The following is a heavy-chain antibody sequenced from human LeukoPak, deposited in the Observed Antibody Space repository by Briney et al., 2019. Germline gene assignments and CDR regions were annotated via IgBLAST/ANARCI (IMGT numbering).Heavy chain of an antibody. Sequence: GGSLRLSCAASGFTFSSYGMHWVRQAPGKGLEWVAFIRYDGSNEYYADSVKGRFTISRDDSKNTLYLQMNSLRAEDTAVYYCAKVPGKGYCSSTSCRNDYWGQGTLVTVSS. CDR1: GFTFSSYG. CDR2: IRYDGSNE. CDR3: AKVPGKGYCSSTSCRNDY. J-gene: IGHJ4*02. V-gene: IGHV3-30*02. D-gene: IGHD2-2*01.